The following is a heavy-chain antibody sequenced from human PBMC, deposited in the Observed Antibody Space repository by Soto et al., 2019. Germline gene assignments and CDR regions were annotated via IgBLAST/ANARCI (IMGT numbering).Heavy chain of an antibody. D-gene: IGHD3-22*01. Sequence: SVKVSCKASGGTFSSYANNWVRQAPGQGLEWMGGIIPIFGTANYAQKFQGRVTITADESTSTAYMELSSLRSEDTAVYYCARDQPPYYYDSSGYDAFDIWG. CDR3: ARDQPPYYYDSSGYDAFDI. CDR2: IIPIFGTA. J-gene: IGHJ3*02. CDR1: GGTFSSYA. V-gene: IGHV1-69*13.